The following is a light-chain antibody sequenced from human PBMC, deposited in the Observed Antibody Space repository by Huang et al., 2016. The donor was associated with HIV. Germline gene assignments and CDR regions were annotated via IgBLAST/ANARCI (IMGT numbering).Light chain of an antibody. Sequence: DIQMTQSPSPLSASVGDRVIITCRASQRISSYLNWDQQQPGKAPNLLIYAASSLQSWVPSRFSGSGSGTDFTLTISSLQPEDFATYYCQQSYSNTFTFGAGTKVDVK. CDR3: QQSYSNTFT. J-gene: IGKJ3*01. CDR1: QRISSY. CDR2: AAS. V-gene: IGKV1-39*01.